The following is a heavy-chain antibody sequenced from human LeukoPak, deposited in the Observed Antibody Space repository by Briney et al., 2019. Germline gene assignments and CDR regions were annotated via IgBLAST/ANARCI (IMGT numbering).Heavy chain of an antibody. CDR3: ARDGFVGAADY. J-gene: IGHJ4*02. Sequence: GGSLRLSCAASEFIFSGYWMNWVRQAPGKGLERVANIKQDGSEKQYVDSVRGRFTISRDNAKNSLYLQMNSLRVEDTAVYYCARDGFVGAADYWGQGTLVTVSS. CDR1: EFIFSGYW. D-gene: IGHD6-13*01. CDR2: IKQDGSEK. V-gene: IGHV3-7*01.